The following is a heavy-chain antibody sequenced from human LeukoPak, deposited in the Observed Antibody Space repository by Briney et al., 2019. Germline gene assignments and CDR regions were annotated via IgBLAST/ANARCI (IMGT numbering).Heavy chain of an antibody. CDR3: ARRVRRYYGQYNWFDP. J-gene: IGHJ5*02. V-gene: IGHV4-30-4*07. Sequence: SQTLSLTCAVSGGSISSGGYSWSWIRQPPGKGLEWIGYIYYSGSTYYNPSLKSRVTISVDTSKNQFSLKLSSVTAADTAVYYCARRVRRYYGQYNWFDPWGQGTLVTVSS. D-gene: IGHD3-3*01. CDR1: GGSISSGGYS. CDR2: IYYSGST.